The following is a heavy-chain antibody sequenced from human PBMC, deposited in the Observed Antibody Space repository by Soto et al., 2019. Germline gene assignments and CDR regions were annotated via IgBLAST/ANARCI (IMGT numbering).Heavy chain of an antibody. V-gene: IGHV3-23*01. CDR2: VSGSGGST. CDR1: GFTFSSYA. Sequence: GGSLRLSCAASGFTFSSYAMSWVRQAPGKGLEWVSDVSGSGGSTYYADSVKGRFTISRDNSKNTLYLQMNSLRAEDTAVYYCAKRPAANLGYFDYWGQGTLVTVSS. J-gene: IGHJ4*02. CDR3: AKRPAANLGYFDY. D-gene: IGHD2-2*01.